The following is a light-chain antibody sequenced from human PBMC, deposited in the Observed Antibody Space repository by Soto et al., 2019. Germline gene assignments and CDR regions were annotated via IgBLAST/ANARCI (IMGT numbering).Light chain of an antibody. V-gene: IGKV1-8*01. Sequence: AVLLTHSPSSFSASTGDRATITCRASQDIQNYLAWYQQVPGKAPKLLLYAASILQTGVPSRFSGSGSGTDFTLTIDVLQSEDFASYFCQHYYNYPWRFGQGTTVE. J-gene: IGKJ1*01. CDR3: QHYYNYPWR. CDR2: AAS. CDR1: QDIQNY.